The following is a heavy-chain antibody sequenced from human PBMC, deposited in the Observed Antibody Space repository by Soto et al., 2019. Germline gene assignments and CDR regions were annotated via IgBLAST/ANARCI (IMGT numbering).Heavy chain of an antibody. CDR1: GYTFTDYG. CDR3: ARISQSDFWSGYYYFFDY. J-gene: IGHJ4*02. CDR2: ITAFNGNT. Sequence: QVHLVQSGAEVEKPGASVKVSCKGSGYTFTDYGISWVRQAPGQGLQWMGWITAFNGNTKYAQQFQGRVTMTTDTSTSTAYMELRSLESDDTAVYYCARISQSDFWSGYYYFFDYWGQGTLVTVSS. D-gene: IGHD3-3*01. V-gene: IGHV1-18*01.